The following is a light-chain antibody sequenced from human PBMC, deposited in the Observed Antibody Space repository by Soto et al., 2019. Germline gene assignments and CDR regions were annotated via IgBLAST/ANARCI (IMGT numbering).Light chain of an antibody. CDR3: HQYGSSPYT. Sequence: EIVLTQSPGPLSLSPGESATLSCRASQSVSSSSLAWFQQKPGQAPRLHIYGASIRVTDIPDRFSGSGSGTNFALNINRLEPEDLIIYFCHQYGSSPYTFGQGTKLDIK. V-gene: IGKV3-20*01. J-gene: IGKJ2*01. CDR2: GAS. CDR1: QSVSSSS.